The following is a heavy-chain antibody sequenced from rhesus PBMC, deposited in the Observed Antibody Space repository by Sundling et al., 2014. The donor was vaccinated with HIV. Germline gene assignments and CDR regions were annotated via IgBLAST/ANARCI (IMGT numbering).Heavy chain of an antibody. CDR1: GGSLSGYF. D-gene: IGHD6-25*01. CDR3: ARPHSGSWTFDC. V-gene: IGHV4-80*01. CDR2: INGNSGST. J-gene: IGHJ4*01. Sequence: QVQLQESGPGLVKPSETLSLTCAVSGGSLSGYFWGWIRQPPGNGLEWIGEINGNSGSTNYNPSLKSRVTISKDTSKNQFSLKLSSVTAADTAVYYCARPHSGSWTFDCWGQGVLVTVSS.